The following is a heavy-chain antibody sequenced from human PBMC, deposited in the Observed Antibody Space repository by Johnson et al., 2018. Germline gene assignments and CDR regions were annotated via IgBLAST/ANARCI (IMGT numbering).Heavy chain of an antibody. CDR2: AYYDGSI. Sequence: QVQLVESGPGLVKPSETLSLTCSVSGGSISSHHWSWIRQSPGKGLEWIVYAYYDGSITSNPSLKSRVTVSVDTSKNRFSLNLCPVTAADEAVYYCVRDFAGVGATLYFAIGGQGTMVTGS. J-gene: IGHJ3*02. V-gene: IGHV4-59*11. D-gene: IGHD1-26*01. CDR3: VRDFAGVGATLYFAI. CDR1: GGSISSHH.